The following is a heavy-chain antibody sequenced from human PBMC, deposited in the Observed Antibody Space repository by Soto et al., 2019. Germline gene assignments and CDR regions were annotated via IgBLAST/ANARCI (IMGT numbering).Heavy chain of an antibody. J-gene: IGHJ4*02. CDR3: ARGVDSWSGYLF. V-gene: IGHV4-34*01. Sequence: SETLSLTCALYGGSFDGYYWSWVRQSPGKGLEWIGEIHHSGRTKYNPSLKSRVSLSVDTSTKHFSLRLTSVTAADRGVYYCARGVDSWSGYLFWGQGTPVTVSS. D-gene: IGHD3-3*01. CDR2: IHHSGRT. CDR1: GGSFDGYY.